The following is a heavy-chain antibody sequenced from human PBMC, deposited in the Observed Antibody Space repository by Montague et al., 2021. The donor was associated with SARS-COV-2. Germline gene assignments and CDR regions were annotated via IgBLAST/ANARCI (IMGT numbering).Heavy chain of an antibody. V-gene: IGHV2-5*02. CDR2: IYWDDDK. J-gene: IGHJ4*02. CDR3: AHRPEVVGRGGFDY. CDR1: GFSLSTSGVG. Sequence: PALVKPTQTLTLTCTFSGFSLSTSGVGVGWIRQPPGKALEWLALIYWDDDKRYSPSLKSRLTITKDTSKNQVVLTMTNMDPVDTATYYCAHRPEVVGRGGFDYWGQGTLVTVSS. D-gene: IGHD2-15*01.